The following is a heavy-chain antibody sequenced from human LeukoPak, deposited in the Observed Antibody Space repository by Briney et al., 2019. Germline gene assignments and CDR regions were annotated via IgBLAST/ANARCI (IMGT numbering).Heavy chain of an antibody. D-gene: IGHD3-10*02. CDR2: IYYSGST. V-gene: IGHV4-59*01. CDR3: ARVGVRGQAGY. Sequence: PSETLSLTCAVSGGSISSYYWSWIRQPPGKGLEWIGYIYYSGSTNYNPSLKSRVTISVDTSKNQFSLKLSSVTAADTAVYYCARVGVRGQAGYWGQGTLVTVSS. J-gene: IGHJ4*02. CDR1: GGSISSYY.